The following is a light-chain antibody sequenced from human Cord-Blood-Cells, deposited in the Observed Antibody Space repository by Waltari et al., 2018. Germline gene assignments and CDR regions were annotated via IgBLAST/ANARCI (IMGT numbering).Light chain of an antibody. CDR2: DTY. V-gene: IGLV1-44*01. CDR3: STWDDSLNGVV. J-gene: IGLJ2*01. CDR1: KTTIQAPL. Sequence: QSVLAQPPSASGTPGQRVTLSCSGIKTTIQAPLVIWYQQAPGTAPKLLIYDTYQRPSGVPDRFSGSKSGSSASLAISGLQSEDEADYFCSTWDDSLNGVVFGGGTRLTVL.